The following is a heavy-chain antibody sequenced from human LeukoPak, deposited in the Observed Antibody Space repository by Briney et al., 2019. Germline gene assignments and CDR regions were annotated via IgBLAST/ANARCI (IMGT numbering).Heavy chain of an antibody. J-gene: IGHJ4*02. CDR1: GYTLTELS. Sequence: ASVKVSCKVSGYTLTELSMHWVRQAPGKGLEWMGGFDPEDGETIYAQKFQGRVTMTEDTSTDTAYMELSSLRAEDTAVYYCATDLRGSWYGTFDYWGQGTLVTVSS. CDR2: FDPEDGET. D-gene: IGHD6-13*01. CDR3: ATDLRGSWYGTFDY. V-gene: IGHV1-24*01.